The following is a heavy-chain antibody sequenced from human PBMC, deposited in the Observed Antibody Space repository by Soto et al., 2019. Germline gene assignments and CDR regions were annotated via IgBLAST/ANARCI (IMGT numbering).Heavy chain of an antibody. CDR2: IYYSGST. J-gene: IGHJ6*03. CDR1: GGSISSYY. CDR3: ARRKVTHYVHYYYYYMDV. Sequence: ASETLSLTCTVSGGSISSYYWSWIRQPPGKGLEWIGYIYYSGSTNYNPSLKSRVTISVDTSKNQFSLKLSSVTAADTAVYYCARRKVTHYVHYYYYYMDVWGKGTTVTVSS. V-gene: IGHV4-59*08. D-gene: IGHD2-21*02.